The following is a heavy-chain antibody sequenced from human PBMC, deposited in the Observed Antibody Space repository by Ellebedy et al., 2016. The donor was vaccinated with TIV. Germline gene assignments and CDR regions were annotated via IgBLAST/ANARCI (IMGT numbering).Heavy chain of an antibody. CDR3: ARSLVVVIAIAHYYYGMDV. D-gene: IGHD2-21*01. J-gene: IGHJ6*02. CDR2: IIPIFGTA. Sequence: ASVKVSXXASGGTFSSYAISWVRQAPGQGLEWMGGIIPIFGTANYAQKFQGRVTITADESTSTAYMELSSLRSEDTAVYYCARSLVVVIAIAHYYYGMDVWGQGTTVTVSS. V-gene: IGHV1-69*13. CDR1: GGTFSSYA.